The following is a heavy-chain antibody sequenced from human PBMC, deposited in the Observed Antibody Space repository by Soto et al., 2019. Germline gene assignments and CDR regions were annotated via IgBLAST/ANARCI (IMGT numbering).Heavy chain of an antibody. Sequence: ASVKVSCKASGYTFTSYGISWVRQAPGQGLEWMGWISAYNGNTNYAQKLQGRVTMTTDTSTSTAYMELRSLRSDDTAVYYCARGDSRLYQLPLVAYCGQGTLVTVSS. CDR1: GYTFTSYG. D-gene: IGHD2-2*01. V-gene: IGHV1-18*01. J-gene: IGHJ4*02. CDR3: ARGDSRLYQLPLVAY. CDR2: ISAYNGNT.